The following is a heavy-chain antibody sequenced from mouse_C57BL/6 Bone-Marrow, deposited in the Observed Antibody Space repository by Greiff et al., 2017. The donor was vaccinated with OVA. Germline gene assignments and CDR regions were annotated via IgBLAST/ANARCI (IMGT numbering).Heavy chain of an antibody. V-gene: IGHV14-3*01. J-gene: IGHJ4*01. CDR3: ARGSFGSSFNALDY. Sequence: VQLQQSVAELVRPGASVKLSCTASGFNIKNSYMHWVKQRPEQGLEWIGRIDPENGSTKYAPKFKGKATMTVDTSSNTAYLQLSSLSSEDTAVYDCARGSFGSSFNALDYWGQGTSVTVSA. CDR1: GFNIKNSY. CDR2: IDPENGST. D-gene: IGHD1-1*01.